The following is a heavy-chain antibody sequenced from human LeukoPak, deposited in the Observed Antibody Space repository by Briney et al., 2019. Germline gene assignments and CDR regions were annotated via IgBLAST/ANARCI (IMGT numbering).Heavy chain of an antibody. D-gene: IGHD3-10*01. CDR1: GGSISSYY. CDR2: IYTSGST. V-gene: IGHV4-4*07. Sequence: SETLSLTCTVSGGSISSYYWSWIRQPAGKGLEWIGRIYTSGSTNYNPSLKSRVTISVDTSKNQFSLKLSSVTAADTAVYYCARAGLRFGELFVDYWGQGTLVTVSS. J-gene: IGHJ4*02. CDR3: ARAGLRFGELFVDY.